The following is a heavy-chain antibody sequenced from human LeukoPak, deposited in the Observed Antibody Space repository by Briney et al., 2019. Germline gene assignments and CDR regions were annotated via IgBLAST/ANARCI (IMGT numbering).Heavy chain of an antibody. V-gene: IGHV3-33*01. J-gene: IGHJ3*02. Sequence: GGSLRLSCAASGFTFSSYGMHWVRQAPGKGLEWVAVIWYDGSNKYYADSVKGRFTISRDNSKNTLYLQMNSLRAEDTAVYYCARGRGYSTLGAFDIWGQGTMVTVSS. CDR1: GFTFSSYG. CDR2: IWYDGSNK. D-gene: IGHD5-18*01. CDR3: ARGRGYSTLGAFDI.